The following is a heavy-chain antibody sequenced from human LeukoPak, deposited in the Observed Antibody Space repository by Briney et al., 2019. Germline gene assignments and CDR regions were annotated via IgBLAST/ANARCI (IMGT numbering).Heavy chain of an antibody. CDR2: ISYDGSNK. CDR1: GFTFSSYG. V-gene: IGHV3-30*18. Sequence: PGGSLRLSCAASGFTFSSYGMHWVRQAPGKGLEWVAVISYDGSNKYYADSVKGRFTISRDNSKNTLYLQMNSLRAEDTAVYYCAKDHGDSGVPYYFDYWGQGTLVTVSS. J-gene: IGHJ4*02. D-gene: IGHD2-15*01. CDR3: AKDHGDSGVPYYFDY.